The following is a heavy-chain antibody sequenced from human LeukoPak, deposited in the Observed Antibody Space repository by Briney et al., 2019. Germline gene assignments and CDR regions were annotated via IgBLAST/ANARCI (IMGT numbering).Heavy chain of an antibody. V-gene: IGHV1-69*13. CDR3: AKESEYYDFWSLQFDP. CDR1: GGTFSSYA. D-gene: IGHD3-3*01. J-gene: IGHJ5*02. CDR2: IIPIFGTA. Sequence: SVKVSCKASGGTFSSYAISRVRQAPGQGLEWMGGIIPIFGTANYAQKFQGRVTITADESTSTAYMELSSLRSEDTAVYYCAKESEYYDFWSLQFDPWGQGTLVTVSS.